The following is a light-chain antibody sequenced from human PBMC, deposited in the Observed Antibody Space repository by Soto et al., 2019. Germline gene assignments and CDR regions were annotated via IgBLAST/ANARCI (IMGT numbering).Light chain of an antibody. Sequence: AIRMTQSPSSLSASTGDRVTITCRASQGISSYLAWYQQKPGKAPKLLIYAASTLQSGVPSRFSGSGSGTELTITISSLQPDDFATYYCQQHNRYSRTFGQGTKVDIK. CDR3: QQHNRYSRT. CDR1: QGISSY. CDR2: AAS. V-gene: IGKV1-8*01. J-gene: IGKJ1*01.